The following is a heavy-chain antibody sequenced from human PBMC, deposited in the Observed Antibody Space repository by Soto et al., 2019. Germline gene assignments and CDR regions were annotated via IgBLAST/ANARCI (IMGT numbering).Heavy chain of an antibody. CDR1: GFTFSGSW. Sequence: EVQLVESGGGLVQPGGSLRLSCAASGFTFSGSWMHWVRQAPGKGLVWVSRINGDGSGTSYADFVKGRFTISRDDANNTLFLQMNGLRAEDTAVYYCARGIFGSGTANDYWGQGTLVTVSS. V-gene: IGHV3-74*01. CDR2: INGDGSGT. CDR3: ARGIFGSGTANDY. J-gene: IGHJ4*02. D-gene: IGHD3-10*01.